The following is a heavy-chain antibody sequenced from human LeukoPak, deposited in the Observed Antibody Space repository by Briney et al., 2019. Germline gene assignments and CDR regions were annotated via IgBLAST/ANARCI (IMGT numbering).Heavy chain of an antibody. CDR1: GYTFTGYY. CDR2: INPNSGGT. V-gene: IGHV1-2*04. Sequence: APVKVSCKASGYTFTGYYMHWVRQAPGQGLEWMGWINPNSGGTNYAQKFQGWVTMTRDTSTSTVYMELSSLRSEDTAVYYCARGTTVTTYYFDYWGQGTLVTVSS. D-gene: IGHD4-17*01. J-gene: IGHJ4*02. CDR3: ARGTTVTTYYFDY.